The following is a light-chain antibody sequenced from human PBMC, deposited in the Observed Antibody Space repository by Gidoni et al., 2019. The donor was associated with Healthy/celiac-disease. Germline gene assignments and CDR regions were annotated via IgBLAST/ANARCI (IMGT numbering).Light chain of an antibody. CDR2: GAS. CDR3: QQYGSSRR. V-gene: IGKV3-20*01. CDR1: QSVSSSY. Sequence: EIVLTQSPGTLSLSPGERATLSCRASQSVSSSYLAWYQQKPGQAPRLLSYGASSRATGIPDRFSGSGSGTDFTLTISRLEPEDFAVYYCQQYGSSRRFGQXTKLEIK. J-gene: IGKJ2*04.